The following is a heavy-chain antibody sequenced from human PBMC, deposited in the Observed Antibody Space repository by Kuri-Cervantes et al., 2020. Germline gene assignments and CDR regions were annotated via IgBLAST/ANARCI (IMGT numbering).Heavy chain of an antibody. Sequence: SETLSLTCTVSGGSISSYYWSWIRQPPGKGLEWIGYIYYSGSTNYNPSLKSRVTISVDKSKNQFSLELSSVTAADTAVYYCARVRSGYYDRQGFDYWGQGTLVTVSS. CDR1: GGSISSYY. V-gene: IGHV4-59*08. J-gene: IGHJ4*02. CDR2: IYYSGST. CDR3: ARVRSGYYDRQGFDY. D-gene: IGHD3-22*01.